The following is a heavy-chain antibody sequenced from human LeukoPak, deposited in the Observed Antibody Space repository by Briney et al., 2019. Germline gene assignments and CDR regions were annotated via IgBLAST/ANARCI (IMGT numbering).Heavy chain of an antibody. Sequence: GGSLRLSCAASGFTFSKAWMSWVRQAPGKGLEWVGRIKSKTDGGTTDYAAPVKGRFTISRDDSKNTLYLQMNSLKTEDTAVYYCTTDRYWGGLAYWGQGTLVTVSS. V-gene: IGHV3-15*01. CDR3: TTDRYWGGLAY. D-gene: IGHD2-15*01. CDR2: IKSKTDGGTT. CDR1: GFTFSKAW. J-gene: IGHJ4*02.